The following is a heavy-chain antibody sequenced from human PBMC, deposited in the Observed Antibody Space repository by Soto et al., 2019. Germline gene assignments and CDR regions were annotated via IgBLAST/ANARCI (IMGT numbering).Heavy chain of an antibody. CDR2: IKQDGSEE. Sequence: EVQLVESGGGLVQPGGSLKISCSASGFTFSTSWMSWVRQAPGEGLEWVANIKQDGSEEYYVDSVKGRFTVSRDNAKNSLYLQMNSLRVEDTAVYFCARGPRHSDAYWGLGTLVTVSS. V-gene: IGHV3-7*05. CDR3: ARGPRHSDAY. CDR1: GFTFSTSW. J-gene: IGHJ4*02. D-gene: IGHD5-18*01.